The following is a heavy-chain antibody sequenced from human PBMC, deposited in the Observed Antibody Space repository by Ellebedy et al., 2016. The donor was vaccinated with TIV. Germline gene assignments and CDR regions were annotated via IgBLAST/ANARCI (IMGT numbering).Heavy chain of an antibody. D-gene: IGHD4-17*01. Sequence: GGSLRLSXTASGFTFSTYAMYWVRLAPGKGLEWVALIYYDGSEQFYTDSVKGRFTVSRDNSRNTLYLQMNSLRADDTAVYYCARSGYGDYEIFDYWGQGTLVTVSS. CDR2: IYYDGSEQ. CDR1: GFTFSTYA. J-gene: IGHJ4*02. V-gene: IGHV3-33*07. CDR3: ARSGYGDYEIFDY.